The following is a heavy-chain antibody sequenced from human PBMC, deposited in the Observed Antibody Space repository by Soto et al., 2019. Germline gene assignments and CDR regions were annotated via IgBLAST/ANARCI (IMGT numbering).Heavy chain of an antibody. V-gene: IGHV3-74*01. CDR3: ARREGYCSGGTCYFDH. CDR1: GFTFSSYW. J-gene: IGHJ4*02. CDR2: IDSDGSRT. D-gene: IGHD2-15*01. Sequence: GGSLRLSCAASGFTFSSYWMHWVRQVPGKGLVWVSRIDSDGSRTNYADSVKGRFTISRDNAKNTLYLQMNSLRVEDTAVYYCARREGYCSGGTCYFDHWGPGTLVTVSS.